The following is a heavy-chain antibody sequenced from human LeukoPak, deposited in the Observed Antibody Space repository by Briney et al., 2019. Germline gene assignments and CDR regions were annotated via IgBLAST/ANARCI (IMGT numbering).Heavy chain of an antibody. J-gene: IGHJ4*02. Sequence: GASVKVSCKASGYTFTGYFIHWVRQAPGQGLEWMGWINPNSGGTNYQGRVTMTRDTSISTAYMELSRLRSDDTAVYYCARDERYDSSGYPFDYWGQGTLVTVSS. D-gene: IGHD3-22*01. CDR2: INPNSGGT. CDR1: GYTFTGYF. V-gene: IGHV1-2*02. CDR3: ARDERYDSSGYPFDY.